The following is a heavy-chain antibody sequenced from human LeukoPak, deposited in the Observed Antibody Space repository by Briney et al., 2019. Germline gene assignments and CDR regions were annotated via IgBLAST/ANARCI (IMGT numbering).Heavy chain of an antibody. Sequence: GGSLRLSCAASGFTFSSYAMHWVRQAPGQGLEYVSAITSNGGSPYYADSVRGRFTISRDNSKNTLYLQMGSLRAEDMAVYYCAREYCSGGDCQYYFDYWGQGTLVTVSS. J-gene: IGHJ4*02. CDR1: GFTFSSYA. CDR2: ITSNGGSP. V-gene: IGHV3-64*02. D-gene: IGHD2-15*01. CDR3: AREYCSGGDCQYYFDY.